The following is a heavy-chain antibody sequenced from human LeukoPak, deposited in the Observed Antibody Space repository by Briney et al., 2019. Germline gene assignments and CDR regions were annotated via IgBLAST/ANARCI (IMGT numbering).Heavy chain of an antibody. J-gene: IGHJ4*02. CDR3: ARGQEFDDGVFDS. CDR1: GFTFSNYN. CDR2: IRSNGATA. D-gene: IGHD1-1*01. Sequence: GGSLRLSCAASGFTFSNYNMNWVRQAPGKGLEWVSTIRSNGATAYNADSVKGRFTISRDNSKNTVYLQMNSLRVEDTAIYYCARGQEFDDGVFDSWGQGTLVTVSS. V-gene: IGHV3-23*01.